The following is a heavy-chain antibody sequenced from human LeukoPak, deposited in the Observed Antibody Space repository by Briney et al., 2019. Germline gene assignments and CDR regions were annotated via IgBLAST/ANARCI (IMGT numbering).Heavy chain of an antibody. CDR1: GFTFSDYA. J-gene: IGHJ4*02. Sequence: PGGSLRLSCAVSGFTFSDYAMSWVRQAPGKGLEWVSGISGSGVSTHYADSVKGRFTISRDNSKSTLYLQTDSLRAGDTAVYYCARKNPDYLNNPDYWGQGTLVTVSP. V-gene: IGHV3-23*01. CDR3: ARKNPDYLNNPDY. D-gene: IGHD1-14*01. CDR2: ISGSGVST.